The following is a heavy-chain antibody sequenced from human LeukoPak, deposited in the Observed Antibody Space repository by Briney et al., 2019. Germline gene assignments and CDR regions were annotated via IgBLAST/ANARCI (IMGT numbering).Heavy chain of an antibody. V-gene: IGHV3-30*18. Sequence: GGSLRLSCAASGFTFSSYGTHWVRQAPGKGLEWVAVISYDGSNKYYADSVKGRFTISRDNSKNTLYLQMNSLRAEDTAVYYCAKEMGGAIDYWGQGTLVTVSS. CDR2: ISYDGSNK. CDR3: AKEMGGAIDY. D-gene: IGHD2-15*01. CDR1: GFTFSSYG. J-gene: IGHJ4*02.